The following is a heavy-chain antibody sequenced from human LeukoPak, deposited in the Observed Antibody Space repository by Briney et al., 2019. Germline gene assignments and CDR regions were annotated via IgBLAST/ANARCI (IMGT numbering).Heavy chain of an antibody. V-gene: IGHV4-34*01. CDR1: GGSFSGYY. J-gene: IGHJ3*02. Sequence: SETLSLTCAVYGGSFSGYYWSWIRQPPGKGLEWIGEINHSGSTNYNPSLKSRVTISVDTSKNQFSLKLSSVTAADTAVYYCARRKKFQPGAFDIWGQGTMVTVSS. CDR2: INHSGST. D-gene: IGHD1-14*01. CDR3: ARRKKFQPGAFDI.